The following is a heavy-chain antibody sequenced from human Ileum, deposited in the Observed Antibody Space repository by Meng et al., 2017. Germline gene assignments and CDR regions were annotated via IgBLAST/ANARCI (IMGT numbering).Heavy chain of an antibody. D-gene: IGHD7-27*01. CDR1: GASVSSNNYG. CDR3: ARDHWGSLDY. CDR2: GST. V-gene: IGHV4-61*01. Sequence: QMQLQASGPGLVRLSETLSLTCTVSGASVSSNNYGWGWIRQPPGKGLEWIGYGSTNHNPSLKSRVTISVDTSKNQFFLTLNSVTAADTAIYYCARDHWGSLDYWGQGILVTVSS. J-gene: IGHJ4*02.